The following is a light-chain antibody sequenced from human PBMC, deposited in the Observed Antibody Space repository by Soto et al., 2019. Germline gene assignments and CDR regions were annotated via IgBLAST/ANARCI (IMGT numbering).Light chain of an antibody. Sequence: EIVLTQSPGTLSLSPGERATLSCRASQSVSNNYLAWYQQKPGQAPRLLIYRASNRATGIPDRFSGSGSGTDFTLTISRLEPEDCAVYYCQQYGSSGTFGQGTKVDIK. CDR1: QSVSNNY. J-gene: IGKJ1*01. V-gene: IGKV3-20*01. CDR3: QQYGSSGT. CDR2: RAS.